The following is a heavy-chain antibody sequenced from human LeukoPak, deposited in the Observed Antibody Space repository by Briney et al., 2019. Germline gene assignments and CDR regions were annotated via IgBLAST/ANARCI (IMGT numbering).Heavy chain of an antibody. CDR2: INSDGSIT. V-gene: IGHV3-74*01. CDR1: GFTFTTYW. Sequence: GGSLRLSCAASGFTFTTYWMHWVRRAPGKGLVWVSHINSDGSITSYADSVKGRFTISRDNAKNTLYLQMNSLRAEDTAVYYCARDAVDTANAVWGQGATVTVSS. D-gene: IGHD5-18*01. J-gene: IGHJ6*02. CDR3: ARDAVDTANAV.